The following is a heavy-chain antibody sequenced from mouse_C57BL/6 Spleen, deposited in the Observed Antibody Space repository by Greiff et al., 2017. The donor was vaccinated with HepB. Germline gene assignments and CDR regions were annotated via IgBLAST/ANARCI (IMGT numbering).Heavy chain of an antibody. J-gene: IGHJ3*01. CDR2: IWSGGST. Sequence: QVQLKESGPGLVQPSQSLSITCTVSGFSLTSYGVHWVRQSPGKGLEWLGVIWSGGSTDYNAAFISRLSISKDNSKSQVFFKMNSLQADDTAIYYCARNRGVTTAWFAYWGQGTLVTVSA. CDR1: GFSLTSYG. V-gene: IGHV2-2*01. D-gene: IGHD2-2*01. CDR3: ARNRGVTTAWFAY.